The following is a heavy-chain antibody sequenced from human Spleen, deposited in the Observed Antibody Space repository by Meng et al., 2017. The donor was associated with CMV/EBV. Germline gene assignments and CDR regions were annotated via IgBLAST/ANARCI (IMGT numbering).Heavy chain of an antibody. D-gene: IGHD3-3*01. CDR3: ARDLRFLEWFPAGYYYGMDV. CDR2: IIPIFGTA. CDR1: GGTFSSYA. Sequence: SVKVSCKASGGTFSSYAISWVRQAPGQGLEWMGGIIPIFGTANYAQKFQGRVTITTDESTSTAYMELSSLRSEDTAVYYCARDLRFLEWFPAGYYYGMDVWGQGTTVTVSS. V-gene: IGHV1-69*05. J-gene: IGHJ6*02.